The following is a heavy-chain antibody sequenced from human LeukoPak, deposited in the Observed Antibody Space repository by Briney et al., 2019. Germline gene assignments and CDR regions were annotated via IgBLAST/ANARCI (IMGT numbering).Heavy chain of an antibody. D-gene: IGHD5-12*01. CDR2: ISGSGGST. J-gene: IGHJ4*02. V-gene: IGHV3-23*01. CDR3: AKDIYIVAQVVDY. CDR1: GFTFSSYA. Sequence: PSGGSLRLSCAASGFTFSSYAMSWVRQAPGKGLEWVSAISGSGGSTYYADSVKGWFTISRDNSKNTLYLQMNSLRAEDTAVYYCAKDIYIVAQVVDYWGQGTLVTVSS.